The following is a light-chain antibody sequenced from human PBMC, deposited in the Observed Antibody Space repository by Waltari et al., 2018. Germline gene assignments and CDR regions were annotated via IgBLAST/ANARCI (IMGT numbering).Light chain of an antibody. J-gene: IGKJ2*01. V-gene: IGKV4-1*01. CDR3: QQYGSTSAYT. Sequence: IVMTQSPDSLAVSLGGRAPITCNSHASPLHSDNKKNFLAWFQQRPGQPPRLLIYWASSRESGVPDRFTGGGSGTEFSLTIDNVQAEDAAIYHCQQYGSTSAYTFGQGTRLEI. CDR1: ASPLHSDNKKNF. CDR2: WAS.